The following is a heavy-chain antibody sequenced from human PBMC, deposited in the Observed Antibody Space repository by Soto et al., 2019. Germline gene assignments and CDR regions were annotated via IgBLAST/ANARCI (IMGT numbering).Heavy chain of an antibody. V-gene: IGHV4-34*01. D-gene: IGHD6-6*01. Sequence: SETLSLTCAVYGGSFSGYYWSWIRQPPGKGLEWIGEINHSGSTNYNPSLKSRVTISVDTSKNQFSLKLSSVTAADTAVYYCARTLEYGMDVWGQGTTVTVS. J-gene: IGHJ6*02. CDR1: GGSFSGYY. CDR3: ARTLEYGMDV. CDR2: INHSGST.